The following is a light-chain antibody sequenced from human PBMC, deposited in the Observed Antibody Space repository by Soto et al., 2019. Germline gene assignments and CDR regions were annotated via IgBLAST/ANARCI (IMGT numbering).Light chain of an antibody. J-gene: IGKJ2*01. V-gene: IGKV1-39*01. Sequence: IQMTQSPSSLSASVGDRVTITCRATQRITTYLNWYQQKPGKAPKLLISTASSLQGGVPSRFSVSGSGSDFTLTITTLQPEDCATYFCQQSYSTPYTFGQGTKLEIK. CDR3: QQSYSTPYT. CDR2: TAS. CDR1: QRITTY.